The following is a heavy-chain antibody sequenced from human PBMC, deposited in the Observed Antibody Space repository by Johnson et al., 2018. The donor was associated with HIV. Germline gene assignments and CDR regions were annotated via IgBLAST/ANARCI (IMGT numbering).Heavy chain of an antibody. CDR2: IWYDGSAK. V-gene: IGHV3-33*03. J-gene: IGHJ3*01. D-gene: IGHD3-10*01. CDR3: AVLCSGCADAFDV. CDR1: GFTFSSYG. Sequence: VQLVESGGGVVQPGRSLRLSCAASGFTFSSYGMHWVRQAPGKGLEWVAVIWYDGSAKYYVDSVRGRFTISRDNAKNSLDLQMNSLRAEDGAVYYCAVLCSGCADAFDVWGQGTMVTVS.